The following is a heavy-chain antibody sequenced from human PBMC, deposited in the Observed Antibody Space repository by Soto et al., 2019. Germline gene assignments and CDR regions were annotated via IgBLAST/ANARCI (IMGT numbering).Heavy chain of an antibody. Sequence: QVQLVESGGGVVQPGRSLSLSCAASGFTVTTHGMHWGRQSPGNGLEWVASIAYDGSNRNYGDPVKGRFFVSRHNPKKTVSWQLKSLRDEATAVYFYAKDRGGSWTFDYWGQGILVIVSS. V-gene: IGHV3-30*18. J-gene: IGHJ4*02. CDR1: GFTVTTHG. D-gene: IGHD6-13*01. CDR3: AKDRGGSWTFDY. CDR2: IAYDGSNR.